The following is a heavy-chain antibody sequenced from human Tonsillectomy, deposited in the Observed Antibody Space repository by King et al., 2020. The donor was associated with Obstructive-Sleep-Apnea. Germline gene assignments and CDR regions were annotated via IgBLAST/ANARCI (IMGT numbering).Heavy chain of an antibody. V-gene: IGHV5-51*01. D-gene: IGHD3-9*01. CDR2: ISPGDSET. J-gene: IGHJ5*02. CDR1: GDSFTSYR. Sequence: EMQLVQCGAEVKKPGESLKISCTRSGDSFTSYRIVWVRQRPGKGPEWIGLISPGDSETRNNPSFEGKVSSSAVKSLSTAYLQWSSLKASDTAMYYCARGLKKQLLTGGNWFDPWGQGTLVTVSS. CDR3: ARGLKKQLLTGGNWFDP.